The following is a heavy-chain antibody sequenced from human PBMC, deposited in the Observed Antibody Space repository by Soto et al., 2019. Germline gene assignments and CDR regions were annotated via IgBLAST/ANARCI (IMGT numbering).Heavy chain of an antibody. CDR2: IKQDGSEK. CDR1: GFTFSSYW. CDR3: ARVRKRWLGYCYFDL. Sequence: PGGSLRLSCAASGFTFSSYWMSWVRQAPGKGLEWVANIKQDGSEKYYVDSVKGRFTISRDNAKNSLYLQMNSLRAEDRVLYYCARVRKRWLGYCYFDLWGRGTLVTVS. D-gene: IGHD6-19*01. J-gene: IGHJ2*01. V-gene: IGHV3-7*01.